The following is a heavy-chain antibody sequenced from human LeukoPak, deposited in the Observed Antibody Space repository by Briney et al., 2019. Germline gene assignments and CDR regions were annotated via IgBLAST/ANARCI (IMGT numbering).Heavy chain of an antibody. J-gene: IGHJ5*01. D-gene: IGHD3-10*01. CDR2: TYYRSKWYT. CDR1: GDSVSSTSTA. Sequence: SQTLSLTCAISGDSVSSTSTAWNWIRQSPSRGLECLGRTYYRSKWYTDYAVSVKGRITINPDTSKNQLSLQLNSVTPEDTAIYYCARGGGSFDSWGQGTLVTVSS. V-gene: IGHV6-1*01. CDR3: ARGGGSFDS.